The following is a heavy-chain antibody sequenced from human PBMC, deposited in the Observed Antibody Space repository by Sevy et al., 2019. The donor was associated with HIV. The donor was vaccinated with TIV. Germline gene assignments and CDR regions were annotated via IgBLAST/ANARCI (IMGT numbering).Heavy chain of an antibody. J-gene: IGHJ5*02. CDR3: ATVHYYDSSGYHNWFDP. CDR2: FDPEDGET. Sequence: ASVKVSCKVSGYTLTELSMHWVRQAPGKGLEWMGGFDPEDGETIYAQKFQGRVTMSEDTSTETAYMELSSLRSEDTAVYYCATVHYYDSSGYHNWFDPWGQGTLVTVSS. D-gene: IGHD3-22*01. V-gene: IGHV1-24*01. CDR1: GYTLTELS.